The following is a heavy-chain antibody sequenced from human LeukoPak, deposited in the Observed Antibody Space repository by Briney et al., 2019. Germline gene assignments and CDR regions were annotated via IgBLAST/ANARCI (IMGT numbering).Heavy chain of an antibody. V-gene: IGHV1-18*01. Sequence: ASVKVSCKASGDTFTGYGISCVRQAPGQGLEWMLSIRYYNANTKYAQKPQGRDNITTDQYTSTAYMELRSLRSDDTAVYYCARASDDILTGYFDYWGQGTLVTVSS. CDR3: ARASDDILTGYFDY. J-gene: IGHJ4*02. CDR2: IRYYNANT. D-gene: IGHD3-9*01. CDR1: GDTFTGYG.